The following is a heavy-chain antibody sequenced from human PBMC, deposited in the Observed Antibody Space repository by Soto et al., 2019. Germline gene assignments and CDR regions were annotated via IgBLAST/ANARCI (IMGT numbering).Heavy chain of an antibody. J-gene: IGHJ4*02. CDR2: IYWDDDK. CDR3: AHHPLGRDGYNYDFDY. V-gene: IGHV2-5*02. CDR1: GFSLSTSGVG. D-gene: IGHD5-12*01. Sequence: QITLKESGPTLVKPTQTLTLTCTFSGFSLSTSGVGVGWIRQPPGKALEWLALIYWDDDKRYSPSLKSRLSITKDTSKNQVVLTMTNMDPVDTATYYCAHHPLGRDGYNYDFDYWGQGTLVTVSS.